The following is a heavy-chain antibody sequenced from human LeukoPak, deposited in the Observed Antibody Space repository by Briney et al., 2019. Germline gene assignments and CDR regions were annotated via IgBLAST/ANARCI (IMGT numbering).Heavy chain of an antibody. J-gene: IGHJ4*02. CDR3: ASGDRVTMLRGGNIGYFDY. Sequence: ASVKVSCNASGYTFSGYYMHWVRQAPGQGLEWMGWINPNSGGTDYAQKFQGRVTMTRDTSISTAYMELSRLRSDDTAVYYCASGDRVTMLRGGNIGYFDYWGQGTLVTVSS. D-gene: IGHD3-10*01. V-gene: IGHV1-2*02. CDR2: INPNSGGT. CDR1: GYTFSGYY.